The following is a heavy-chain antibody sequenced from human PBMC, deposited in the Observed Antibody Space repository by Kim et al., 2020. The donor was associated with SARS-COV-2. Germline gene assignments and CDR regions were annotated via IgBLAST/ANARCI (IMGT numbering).Heavy chain of an antibody. CDR3: ARAAHSGYSYGYGY. V-gene: IGHV3-30*07. J-gene: IGHJ4*02. Sequence: ADSVKGRFTISRDNSKNTLYLQMNSLRAEDTAVYYCARAAHSGYSYGYGYWGQGTLVTVSS. D-gene: IGHD5-18*01.